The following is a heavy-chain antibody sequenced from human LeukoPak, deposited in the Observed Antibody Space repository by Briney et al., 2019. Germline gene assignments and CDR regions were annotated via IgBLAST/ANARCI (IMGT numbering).Heavy chain of an antibody. CDR3: ARRYCSGGSCYSFRGDWFDP. Sequence: GGSLRLSCAASGFTFSSYGMHWVRQAPGKGLEWVAVIWYDGSNKYYANSVKGRFTISRDNSKNTLYLQMNSLRAEDTAVYYCARRYCSGGSCYSFRGDWFDPWGQGTLVTVSS. CDR1: GFTFSSYG. J-gene: IGHJ5*02. CDR2: IWYDGSNK. V-gene: IGHV3-33*01. D-gene: IGHD2-15*01.